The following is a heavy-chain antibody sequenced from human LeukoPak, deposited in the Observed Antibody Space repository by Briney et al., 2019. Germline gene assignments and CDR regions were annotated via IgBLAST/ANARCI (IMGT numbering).Heavy chain of an antibody. V-gene: IGHV4-39*07. J-gene: IGHJ6*01. CDR2: IYYSGST. D-gene: IGHD1-7*01. Sequence: PSETLSLTCTVSGGSISSSSHYWGWIRQPPGKGLEWIGTIYYSGSTNYNPSLKSRVTISVDTSKNQFSLKLSSVTAADTAVYHCARDNWNYGSSMDVWGQGTTVTVSS. CDR3: ARDNWNYGSSMDV. CDR1: GGSISSSSHY.